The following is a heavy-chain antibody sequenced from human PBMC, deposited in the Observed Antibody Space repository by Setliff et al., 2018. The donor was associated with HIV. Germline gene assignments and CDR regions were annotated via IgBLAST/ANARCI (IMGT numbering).Heavy chain of an antibody. D-gene: IGHD6-19*01. J-gene: IGHJ3*02. Sequence: PSETLSLTCTVSGGSITSGSYYWSWIRQPAGKGLEWIGHIYTTGSTKYNPSLKSRVTISLDKSKNQFSLKVNSVNVADTAVYYCAREVTVAGTPAFDIWGQGTMVTVSS. CDR1: GGSITSGSYY. V-gene: IGHV4-61*09. CDR3: AREVTVAGTPAFDI. CDR2: IYTTGST.